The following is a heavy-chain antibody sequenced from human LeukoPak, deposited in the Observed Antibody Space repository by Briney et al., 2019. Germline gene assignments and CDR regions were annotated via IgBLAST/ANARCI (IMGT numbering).Heavy chain of an antibody. Sequence: ASVKVSCKFSGYTFTTYEMNWVRQAPGQGLEWMGWINPNSGGTNYAQKFQGRVTMTRDTSISTAYMELSRLRSDDTAVYYCASEQSGLELPFDAFDIWDQGTMVTVSS. D-gene: IGHD1-7*01. CDR1: GYTFTTYE. CDR3: ASEQSGLELPFDAFDI. V-gene: IGHV1-2*02. CDR2: INPNSGGT. J-gene: IGHJ3*02.